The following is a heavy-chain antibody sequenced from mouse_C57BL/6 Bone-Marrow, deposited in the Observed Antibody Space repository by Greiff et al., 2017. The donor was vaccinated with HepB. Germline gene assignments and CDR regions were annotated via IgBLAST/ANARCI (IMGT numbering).Heavy chain of an antibody. V-gene: IGHV1-20*01. J-gene: IGHJ1*03. CDR1: GYSFTGYF. CDR3: ARSWLRREGYFDV. D-gene: IGHD2-2*01. CDR2: INPYNGDT. Sequence: VQLQQSGPELVKPGDSVKISCKASGYSFTGYFMNWVMQSHGKSLEWIGRINPYNGDTFYNQKFKGKATLTVDKSSSTAHMELRSLTSEDSAVYYCARSWLRREGYFDVWGTVTTVTVSS.